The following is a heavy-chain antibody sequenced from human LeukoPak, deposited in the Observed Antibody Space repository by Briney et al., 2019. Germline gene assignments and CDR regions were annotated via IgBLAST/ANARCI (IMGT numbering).Heavy chain of an antibody. J-gene: IGHJ3*02. CDR1: GFTFSNAW. D-gene: IGHD3-3*01. CDR3: TTEQATYDFWSGDDAFDI. Sequence: GGSLRLSCAASGFTFSNAWMSWVRQAPGKGLEWVGRIKSKTDGGTTDYAAPVKGRFTISRDDSKNTLYLQMNSLKTEDTAVYYCTTEQATYDFWSGDDAFDIWGQGTMVTVSS. CDR2: IKSKTDGGTT. V-gene: IGHV3-15*01.